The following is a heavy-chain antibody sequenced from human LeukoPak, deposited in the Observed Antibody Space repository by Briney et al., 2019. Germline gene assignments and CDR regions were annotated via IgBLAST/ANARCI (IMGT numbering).Heavy chain of an antibody. CDR1: GFSVSNNY. J-gene: IGHJ3*02. CDR2: IYSGGNT. D-gene: IGHD3-10*01. V-gene: IGHV3-66*01. Sequence: PGGSLRLSCAASGFSVSNNYISWVRQAPGKGLEWVSLIYSGGNTYYADSLKDRFTISRDTSMGTVFLQIASLRAGDTAVYYCARESRSYYFGSGTYDAFDIWGQGTMVTVSS. CDR3: ARESRSYYFGSGTYDAFDI.